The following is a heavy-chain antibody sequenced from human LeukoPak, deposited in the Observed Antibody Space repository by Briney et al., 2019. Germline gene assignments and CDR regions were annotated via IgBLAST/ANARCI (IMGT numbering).Heavy chain of an antibody. CDR3: ARQERHYYGMDV. D-gene: IGHD1-26*01. CDR1: GGSISSGGYS. Sequence: SQTLSLTCAVSGGSISSGGYSWSWIRQPPGKGLEWIGYIYHSGSTYYNPSLKSRVTISVDRSKNQFSLKLSSVTAADTAVYYCARQERHYYGMDVWGQGTTVTVSS. V-gene: IGHV4-30-2*01. J-gene: IGHJ6*02. CDR2: IYHSGST.